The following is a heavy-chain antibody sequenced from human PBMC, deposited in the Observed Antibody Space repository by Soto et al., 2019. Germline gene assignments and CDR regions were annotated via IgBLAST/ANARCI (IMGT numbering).Heavy chain of an antibody. J-gene: IGHJ4*02. V-gene: IGHV3-7*05. CDR3: ASAIPSRSSK. D-gene: IGHD6-6*01. CDR2: INQDGSEK. Sequence: GGSLRLSCAASGFTFSSYWMTWVRQAPGKGLDWVANINQDGSEKYYVDSVKGRFTISRDNAKNSLYLQMNGLRAEDTAVYYCASAIPSRSSKWGQGTRVTVAS. CDR1: GFTFSSYW.